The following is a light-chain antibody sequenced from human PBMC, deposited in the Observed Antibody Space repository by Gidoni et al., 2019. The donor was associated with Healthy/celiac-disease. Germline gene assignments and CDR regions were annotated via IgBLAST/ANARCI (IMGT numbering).Light chain of an antibody. V-gene: IGKV1-39*01. CDR1: QSVSAC. J-gene: IGKJ2*01. Sequence: DIQMTQSPSSLSPSVGDRVTITCRASQSVSACLNWYQQKPGKAPILLIYAASSLQSGVPSRFSGSGSGADFTLTSSSLQPEDFATYYCQQSYSTPYTFGQGTKVEI. CDR2: AAS. CDR3: QQSYSTPYT.